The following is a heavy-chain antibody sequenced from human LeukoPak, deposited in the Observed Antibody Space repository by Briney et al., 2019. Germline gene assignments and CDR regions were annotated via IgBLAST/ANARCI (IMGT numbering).Heavy chain of an antibody. V-gene: IGHV3-30-3*01. D-gene: IGHD1-26*01. Sequence: PGGSLRLSCAASGFTFSSYAMHWVRQAPGKGLEWVAVISYDGSNKYYADSVKGRFTISKDNAKNTLYLQMNSLRAEDTAVYYCARVQKWELLVDYWGQGTLVTVSS. CDR3: ARVQKWELLVDY. CDR1: GFTFSSYA. CDR2: ISYDGSNK. J-gene: IGHJ4*02.